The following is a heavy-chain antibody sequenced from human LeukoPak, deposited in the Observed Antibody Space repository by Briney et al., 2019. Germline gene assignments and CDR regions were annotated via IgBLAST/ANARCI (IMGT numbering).Heavy chain of an antibody. CDR3: ARDRVRGSSNPYFDY. J-gene: IGHJ4*02. CDR2: IYYSGST. V-gene: IGHV4-61*01. Sequence: SETLSLTCTVSGGSVSSGSYYWSWIRQPPGKGLEWIGYIYYSGSTNYNPSLKSRVTISIDTSKNQFSLKLSSVTAADTAVYYCARDRVRGSSNPYFDYRGQGTLVTVSS. D-gene: IGHD1-26*01. CDR1: GGSVSSGSYY.